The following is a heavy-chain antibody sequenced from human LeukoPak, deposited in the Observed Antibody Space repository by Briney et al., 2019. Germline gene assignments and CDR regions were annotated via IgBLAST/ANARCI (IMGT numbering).Heavy chain of an antibody. Sequence: LSHSRASSGIPFSSYTINRVPQAPTNPPKHVSPIHTIHTFIYYPASVKGRFTITRDNAENSLYLQMNSLRAEDAAVYYCAREKNDPAAKGGAFDIWGQGTMVTVSS. D-gene: IGHD2-2*01. V-gene: IGHV3-21*01. J-gene: IGHJ3*02. CDR3: AREKNDPAAKGGAFDI. CDR2: IHTIHTFI. CDR1: GIPFSSYT.